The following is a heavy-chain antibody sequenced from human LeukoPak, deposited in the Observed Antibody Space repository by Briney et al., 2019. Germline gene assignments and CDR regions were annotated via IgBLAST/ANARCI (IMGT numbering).Heavy chain of an antibody. D-gene: IGHD1-14*01. V-gene: IGHV3-30-3*01. CDR3: ARDHRRYYFDY. Sequence: PGRSLRLSCAASGFTFSSYAMHWVRQAPGNGLEWVAVISYDGSNKYYADSVKGRFTISRDNSKNTLYLQMNSLRAEDTAVYYCARDHRRYYFDYWGQGTLVTVSS. CDR1: GFTFSSYA. J-gene: IGHJ4*02. CDR2: ISYDGSNK.